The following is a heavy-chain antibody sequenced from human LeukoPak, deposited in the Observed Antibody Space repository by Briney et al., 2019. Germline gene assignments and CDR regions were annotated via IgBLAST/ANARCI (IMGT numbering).Heavy chain of an antibody. CDR2: ISSSSSYI. J-gene: IGHJ4*02. CDR1: GFTFSSYS. Sequence: GGSLRLSCAASGFTFSSYSMNWVRQAPGKGLEWVSSISSSSSYIYYADSVKGRFTISRDNTKNSLYLQMNSLRAEDTAVYYCARDTHSRYGGNENDYWGQGTLVTVSS. V-gene: IGHV3-21*01. D-gene: IGHD4-23*01. CDR3: ARDTHSRYGGNENDY.